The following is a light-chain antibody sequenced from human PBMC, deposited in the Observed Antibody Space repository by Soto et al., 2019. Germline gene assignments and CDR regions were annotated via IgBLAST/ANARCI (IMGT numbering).Light chain of an antibody. J-gene: IGLJ1*01. V-gene: IGLV2-14*01. CDR3: TSPTPGSLYV. CDR2: MVS. CDR1: SSDVGNYNY. Sequence: QSVLTQPASVSGSPGQSITISCTGTSSDVGNYNYVSWYQQYPGRVPKLLIYMVSNRASGVSNRFSGSKSGNTASQTISGLQAEDEADYFCTSPTPGSLYVFGTGTKVTVL.